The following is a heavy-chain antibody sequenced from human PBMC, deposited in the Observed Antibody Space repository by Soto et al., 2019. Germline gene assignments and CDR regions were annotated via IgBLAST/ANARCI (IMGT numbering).Heavy chain of an antibody. J-gene: IGHJ5*02. Sequence: QLLLHESGPGLVKPSETLSLTCTVSGDSVSNSGYYWGWIRQSPGKRLGWIGSVSCSGSKYYNPSLRSRVAFSVDTSKTLISLKLRSVTAADTAVYYCARGSTWQGRDWFDPWGQGTLVTVSS. CDR2: VSCSGSK. CDR3: ARGSTWQGRDWFDP. CDR1: GDSVSNSGYY. D-gene: IGHD6-13*01. V-gene: IGHV4-39*01.